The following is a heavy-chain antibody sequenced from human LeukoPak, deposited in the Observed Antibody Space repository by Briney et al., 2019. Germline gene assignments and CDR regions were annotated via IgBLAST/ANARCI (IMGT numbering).Heavy chain of an antibody. V-gene: IGHV4-59*01. CDR1: GGSISSYY. Sequence: SEALSLTCTVSGGSISSYYWSWIRQPPGKGLEWIGYIYYSGSTNYNPSLKSRVTISVDTSKNQFSLKLSSVTAADTAVYYCARGLTVTTGGWFDPWGQGTLVTVSS. CDR3: ARGLTVTTGGWFDP. D-gene: IGHD4-17*01. J-gene: IGHJ5*02. CDR2: IYYSGST.